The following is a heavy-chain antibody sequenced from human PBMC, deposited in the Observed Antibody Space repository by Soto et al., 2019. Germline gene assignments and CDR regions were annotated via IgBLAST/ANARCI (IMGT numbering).Heavy chain of an antibody. CDR1: GFTFSSYW. J-gene: IGHJ4*02. CDR2: INSAGTSI. CDR3: ARDLGATRTLDDY. V-gene: IGHV3-74*01. Sequence: EVQLVESGGGLVQPGGSLRLSCAASGFTFSSYWMHWVRQAPGKGLMCVSRINSAGTSISYADSVKGRFTISRDNAKNTLYLQMNSLRAEDTAVYYCARDLGATRTLDDYWGQGTLVTVSS. D-gene: IGHD1-26*01.